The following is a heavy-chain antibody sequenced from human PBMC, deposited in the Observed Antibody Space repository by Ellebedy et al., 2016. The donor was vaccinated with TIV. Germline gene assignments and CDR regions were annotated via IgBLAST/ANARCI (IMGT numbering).Heavy chain of an antibody. CDR1: GFTFSKYA. CDR3: ARRGRGGYDY. Sequence: GESLKISCAASGFTFSKYAMHWVRQAPGKGLDYVSAITDDGGSTFYANSVKGRFTISRDNSKNTLYLQMGSLRAEDMAVYYCARRGRGGYDYWGQGTLVAVSS. D-gene: IGHD5-24*01. CDR2: ITDDGGST. J-gene: IGHJ4*02. V-gene: IGHV3-64*01.